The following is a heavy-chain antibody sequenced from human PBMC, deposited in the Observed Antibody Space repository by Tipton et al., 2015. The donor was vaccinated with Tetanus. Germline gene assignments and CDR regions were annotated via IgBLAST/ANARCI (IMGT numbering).Heavy chain of an antibody. V-gene: IGHV3-33*01. CDR2: SWYDGTDK. CDR1: GFIFSSYG. J-gene: IGHJ4*02. D-gene: IGHD2-15*01. Sequence: SLRLSCAASGFIFSSYGIHWVRQAPGKGLEWVAVSWYDGTDKYYADPVKGRFTISRDNSKNTLYLQMNSLRAEDTAAYYCAREADCSGGSCFSGDFDNWGQGTQVTVSS. CDR3: AREADCSGGSCFSGDFDN.